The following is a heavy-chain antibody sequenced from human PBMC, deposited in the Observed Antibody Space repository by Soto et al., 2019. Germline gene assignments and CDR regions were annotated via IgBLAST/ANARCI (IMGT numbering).Heavy chain of an antibody. Sequence: QVQLVQSGAEVKKPGASVKVSCKASGYTFTSYDINWVRQATGQGLEWMGWMNPNSGNTGYAQKFQGRVTMTRNTSISTDYMELSSLRSEDTAVYYCARAQIGYCSGGSCYFGHWFDPWGQGTLVTVSS. CDR2: MNPNSGNT. CDR1: GYTFTSYD. V-gene: IGHV1-8*01. J-gene: IGHJ5*02. CDR3: ARAQIGYCSGGSCYFGHWFDP. D-gene: IGHD2-15*01.